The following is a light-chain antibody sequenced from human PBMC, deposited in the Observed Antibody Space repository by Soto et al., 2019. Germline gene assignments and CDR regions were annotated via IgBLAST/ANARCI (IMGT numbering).Light chain of an antibody. CDR1: QSVSSY. Sequence: EFVLTQSPGTLSLSPWERATLSCRASQSVSSYLAWYQQKPGQAPRLLIYDASNRATGIPARFSGSGSGTDFTLTISSLEPEDFAVYYCQQRSNWFITFGQGTRLEIK. CDR2: DAS. V-gene: IGKV3-11*01. CDR3: QQRSNWFIT. J-gene: IGKJ5*01.